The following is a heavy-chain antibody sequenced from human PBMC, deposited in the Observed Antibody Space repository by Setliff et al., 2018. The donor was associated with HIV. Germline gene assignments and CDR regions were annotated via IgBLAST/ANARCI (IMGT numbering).Heavy chain of an antibody. D-gene: IGHD4-4*01. V-gene: IGHV4-31*03. CDR3: ASATVGGASPFDS. CDR2: VYYTGES. Sequence: SETLSLTCSVYGGSISRGGRYWGWIRQHPGRGLEWLGYVYYTGESFYKPSLGGRVTILQDKSKNQFSLELRSVTAADTAVYYFASATVGGASPFDSWGPGTLVTVSS. J-gene: IGHJ4*02. CDR1: GGSISRGGRY.